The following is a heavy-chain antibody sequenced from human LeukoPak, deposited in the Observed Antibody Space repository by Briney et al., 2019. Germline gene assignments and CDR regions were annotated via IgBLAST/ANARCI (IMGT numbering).Heavy chain of an antibody. CDR2: ISASNGNT. V-gene: IGHV1-18*01. CDR1: GGTFSSYA. J-gene: IGHJ4*02. CDR3: ARDPPGDADFDY. D-gene: IGHD3-16*01. Sequence: GASVKVSCKASGGTFSSYAISWVRQAPGQGLEWMGRISASNGNTNYAQKLQGRFTMTTDTSTSTAYMELRSLRSDDTAVYYCARDPPGDADFDYWGQGTLVTVSS.